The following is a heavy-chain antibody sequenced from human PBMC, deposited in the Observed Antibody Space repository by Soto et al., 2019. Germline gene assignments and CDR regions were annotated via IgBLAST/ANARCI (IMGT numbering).Heavy chain of an antibody. J-gene: IGHJ6*02. CDR2: IMPIFGTA. CDR1: GGTFSSYA. D-gene: IGHD3-22*01. Sequence: QVQLVQSGAEVKKPGSSVKVSCKASGGTFSSYAISWVRQAPGQGLEWMGGIMPIFGTANYAQKFQGRVTIPADESTSTAYMELSSLRSEDTAVYYCARGAVSYYDSSGYDYGMDVWGQGTTVTVSS. V-gene: IGHV1-69*01. CDR3: ARGAVSYYDSSGYDYGMDV.